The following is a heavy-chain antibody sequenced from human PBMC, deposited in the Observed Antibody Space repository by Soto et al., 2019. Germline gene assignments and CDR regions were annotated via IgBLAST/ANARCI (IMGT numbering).Heavy chain of an antibody. CDR3: AKDDYGYWFDP. CDR2: ISVNGGTT. J-gene: IGHJ5*02. D-gene: IGHD4-17*01. Sequence: PGGSLRLSCLASGFSVRNYAMSWVRQAPGKGLDWVASISVNGGTTYYADPVKGRFTISRDNSKNTLYLQMDSLRVGDTAIYYCAKDDYGYWFDPWGQGT. V-gene: IGHV3-23*01. CDR1: GFSVRNYA.